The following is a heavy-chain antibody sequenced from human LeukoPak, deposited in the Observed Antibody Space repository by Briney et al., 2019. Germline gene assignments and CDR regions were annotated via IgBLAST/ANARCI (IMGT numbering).Heavy chain of an antibody. J-gene: IGHJ6*04. CDR1: GYTFTSYA. Sequence: ASVKVSCKASGYTFTSYAMHWVRQAPGQRLEWMGWINAGNGNTKYSQKFQGRVTITRDTSASTAYMELSSLRSEDAAVYYCARETSMVRGRSYGMDVWGEGTTVTVSS. D-gene: IGHD3-10*01. CDR2: INAGNGNT. V-gene: IGHV1-3*01. CDR3: ARETSMVRGRSYGMDV.